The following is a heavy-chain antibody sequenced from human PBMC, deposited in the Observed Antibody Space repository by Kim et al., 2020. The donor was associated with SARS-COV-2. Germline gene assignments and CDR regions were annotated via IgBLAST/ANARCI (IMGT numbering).Heavy chain of an antibody. CDR3: ARGLLLPFDS. CDR2: IYYSGST. CDR1: GGSISGYY. Sequence: SETLSLTCTVSGGSISGYYWSWIRQPPGKGLEWIGYIYYSGSTNYNPSLKSRVTISVDTSKNQFSLKLSSVTAADTAVYYCARGLLLPFDSWAQ. J-gene: IGHJ4*02. D-gene: IGHD3-22*01. V-gene: IGHV4-59*12.